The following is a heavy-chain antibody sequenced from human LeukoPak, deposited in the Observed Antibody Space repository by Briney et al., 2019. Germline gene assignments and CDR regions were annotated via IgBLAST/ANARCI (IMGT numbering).Heavy chain of an antibody. CDR3: TRELAGTTVED. CDR2: IYYSGST. V-gene: IGHV4-59*01. Sequence: SETLSLTCTVSGGSISSYYWSWLRQPPGKGLEWIGYIYYSGSTNYNPSLKSRVTISVDTSKNQFSLKLSSVTAADTAVYYCTRELAGTTVEDWGQGTLVTVSS. D-gene: IGHD1-1*01. J-gene: IGHJ4*02. CDR1: GGSISSYY.